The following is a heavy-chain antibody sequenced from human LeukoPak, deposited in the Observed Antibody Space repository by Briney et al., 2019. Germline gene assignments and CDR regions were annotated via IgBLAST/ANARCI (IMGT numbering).Heavy chain of an antibody. CDR1: GGSISSSSYY. Sequence: SETLSLTCTVSGGSISSSSYYWGWIRQPPGKGLEWIGSIYYSGSTYYNPSLKSRVTISVDTSKNQFSLKLSSVTAADTAVYYCARHPHYYDIWGAFDIWGQGAMVTVSS. CDR3: ARHPHYYDIWGAFDI. CDR2: IYYSGST. J-gene: IGHJ3*02. D-gene: IGHD3-22*01. V-gene: IGHV4-39*01.